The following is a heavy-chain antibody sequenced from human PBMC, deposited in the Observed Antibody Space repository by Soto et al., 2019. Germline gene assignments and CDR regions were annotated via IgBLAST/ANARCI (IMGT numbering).Heavy chain of an antibody. CDR3: ARTKWFTSNHGFDP. J-gene: IGHJ5*02. CDR1: RGSISSYH. CDR2: IYTSGGP. V-gene: IGHV4-59*10. Sequence: PSATLPLTFVVCRGSISSYHWSWIRRAVRKGLEWIGRIYTSGGPNYKPSLKSRVTMSVDTSKNHFSLKLSSVTAADTAVYYCARTKWFTSNHGFDPSGHFTLDTV. D-gene: IGHD3-22*01.